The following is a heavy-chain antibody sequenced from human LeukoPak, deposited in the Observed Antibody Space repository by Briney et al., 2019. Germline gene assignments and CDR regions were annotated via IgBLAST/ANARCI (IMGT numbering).Heavy chain of an antibody. Sequence: GGSLRLSCAASGFTFSSYAMHWVRQAPGKGLEHVSAISSNGGSTYYANSVKGRFTISRDNSKNTLYLQMGSLRAEDMAVYYCARDSGDDILTGYLFGYWGQGTLVTVSS. CDR1: GFTFSSYA. CDR2: ISSNGGST. CDR3: ARDSGDDILTGYLFGY. J-gene: IGHJ4*02. V-gene: IGHV3-64*01. D-gene: IGHD3-9*01.